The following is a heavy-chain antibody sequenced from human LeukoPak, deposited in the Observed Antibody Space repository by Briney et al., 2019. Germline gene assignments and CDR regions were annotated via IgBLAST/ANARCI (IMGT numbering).Heavy chain of an antibody. CDR2: IYTSGST. Sequence: PPETLSLTCTVSGGSTSSYYASWIRHPAGNGLEWIGRIYTSGSTNYNPPPKSRVTMSVDTSKNQFSLKLSSGTAADTAVYYCARDSGSYYRPGGELDYWGQGTLVTVSS. CDR3: ARDSGSYYRPGGELDY. V-gene: IGHV4-4*07. CDR1: GGSTSSYY. D-gene: IGHD1-26*01. J-gene: IGHJ4*02.